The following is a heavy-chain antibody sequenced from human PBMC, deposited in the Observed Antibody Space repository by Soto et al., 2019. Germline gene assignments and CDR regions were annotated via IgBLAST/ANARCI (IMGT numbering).Heavy chain of an antibody. J-gene: IGHJ5*02. Sequence: SVKVSCKASGGTFSSYAISWVRQAPGQGLEWMGGIIPIFGTANYAQKFQGRVTITADESTSTAYMELSSLRSEDTAVYYCARGYCSGGSCYGDSNWFDPWGQGTLVTVSS. CDR2: IIPIFGTA. CDR3: ARGYCSGGSCYGDSNWFDP. CDR1: GGTFSSYA. D-gene: IGHD2-15*01. V-gene: IGHV1-69*13.